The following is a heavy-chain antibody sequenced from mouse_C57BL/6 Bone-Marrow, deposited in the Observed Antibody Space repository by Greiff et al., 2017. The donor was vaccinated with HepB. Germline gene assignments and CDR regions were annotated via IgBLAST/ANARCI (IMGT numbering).Heavy chain of an antibody. Sequence: EVKVEESGEGLVKPGGSLKLSCAASGFTFSSYAMSWVRQTPEKRLEWVAYISSGGDYIYYADTVKGRFTISRDNARNTLYLQMSSLKSEDTAMYYCTREGIYYDYDGAWFAYWGQGTLVTVSA. V-gene: IGHV5-9-1*02. CDR1: GFTFSSYA. CDR3: TREGIYYDYDGAWFAY. J-gene: IGHJ3*01. D-gene: IGHD2-4*01. CDR2: ISSGGDYI.